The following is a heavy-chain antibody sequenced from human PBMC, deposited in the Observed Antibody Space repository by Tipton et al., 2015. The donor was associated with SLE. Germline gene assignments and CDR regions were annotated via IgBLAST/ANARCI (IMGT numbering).Heavy chain of an antibody. D-gene: IGHD4-17*01. CDR1: GFIFGDYA. CDR3: VKGRNVVTTANFAS. CDR2: ISWNGGDI. V-gene: IGHV3-9*01. J-gene: IGHJ4*02. Sequence: SLRLSCAASGFIFGDYAMHWVRQAPGKGLEWVSGISWNGGDIGYADSVKGRFTITRDNAKNSLFLQMNSLRSEDTALYFCVKGRNVVTTANFASWGQGTLVTVSS.